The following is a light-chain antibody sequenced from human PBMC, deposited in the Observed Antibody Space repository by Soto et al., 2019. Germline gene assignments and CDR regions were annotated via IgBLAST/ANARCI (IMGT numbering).Light chain of an antibody. Sequence: DIVMTQSPDSLAVSLGERATINCKSSQSVLYSSNNKNYLAWYQQKPGQPPKLVIYWASTRESGVADRFSGSGSGTDFTLTISSLQAEDVAVYYRQQYYSNPFTFGGGTKVEIK. CDR1: QSVLYSSNNKNY. CDR2: WAS. V-gene: IGKV4-1*01. J-gene: IGKJ4*01. CDR3: QQYYSNPFT.